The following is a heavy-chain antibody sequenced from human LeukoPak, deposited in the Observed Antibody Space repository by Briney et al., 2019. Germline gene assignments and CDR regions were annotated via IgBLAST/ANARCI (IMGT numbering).Heavy chain of an antibody. V-gene: IGHV3-74*01. CDR1: GFTFSSYW. CDR3: ARDIAAAVDY. D-gene: IGHD6-13*01. J-gene: IGHJ4*01. Sequence: GGSVTLSCTASGFTFSSYWMHWVRQVPGKGLVWVSRINSAGISTNYADSEKGRFTISRDNAKNTLYLQMNSLRAEDTAIYYCARDIAAAVDYWGEGNLGTVPS. CDR2: INSAGIST.